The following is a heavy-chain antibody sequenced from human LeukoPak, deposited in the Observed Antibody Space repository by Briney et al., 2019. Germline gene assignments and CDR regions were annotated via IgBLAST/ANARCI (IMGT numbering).Heavy chain of an antibody. CDR1: GYTFTTYS. Sequence: ASVKVSCKASGYTFTTYSMHWVRQAPGQGLEWMGWISAYNGNTNYAQKLQGRVTMTTDTSTSTAYMELRSLRSDDTAVYYCARYYDILTGSRQFDPWGQGTLVTVSS. D-gene: IGHD3-9*01. V-gene: IGHV1-18*04. CDR3: ARYYDILTGSRQFDP. CDR2: ISAYNGNT. J-gene: IGHJ5*02.